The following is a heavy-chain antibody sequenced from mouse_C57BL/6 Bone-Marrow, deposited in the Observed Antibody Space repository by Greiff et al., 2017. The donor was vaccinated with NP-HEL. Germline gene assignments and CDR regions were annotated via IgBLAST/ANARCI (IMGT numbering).Heavy chain of an antibody. D-gene: IGHD2-10*02. Sequence: EVMLVESGGGLVQPGGSLKLSCAASGFTFSDYYMYWVRQTPEKRLEWVAYISNGGGSTYYPDTVKGRFTISRDNAKNTLYLQMSRLKSEDTAMYYCARQYGNPNYAMDYWGQGTSVTVSS. J-gene: IGHJ4*01. V-gene: IGHV5-12*01. CDR3: ARQYGNPNYAMDY. CDR2: ISNGGGST. CDR1: GFTFSDYY.